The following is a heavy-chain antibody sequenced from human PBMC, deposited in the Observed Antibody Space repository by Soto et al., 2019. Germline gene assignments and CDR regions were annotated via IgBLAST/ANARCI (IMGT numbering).Heavy chain of an antibody. D-gene: IGHD2-2*01. V-gene: IGHV1-18*01. Sequence: ASVKVSCKASGYTFTSYGISWVRQAPGQGLEWMGWISAYNGNTNYAQKLQGRVTMTTDTSTSTAYMELRSLRSDDTAVYYCARVEDIVVVPAAIGWFDPWGQGTLVTVSS. J-gene: IGHJ5*02. CDR2: ISAYNGNT. CDR3: ARVEDIVVVPAAIGWFDP. CDR1: GYTFTSYG.